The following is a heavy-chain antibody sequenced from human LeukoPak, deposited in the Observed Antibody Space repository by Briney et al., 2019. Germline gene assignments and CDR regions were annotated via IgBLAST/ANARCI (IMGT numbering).Heavy chain of an antibody. Sequence: SETLSLTCTVPGGSISSSSYYWGWIRQPPGKGLEWIGSIYYSGSTYYNPSLKSRVTISVDTSKNQFSLKLSSVTAADTAVYYCARGIPATGGGAWPPFDWYFDLWGRGTLVTVSS. CDR2: IYYSGST. V-gene: IGHV4-39*07. CDR3: ARGIPATGGGAWPPFDWYFDL. J-gene: IGHJ2*01. D-gene: IGHD2-2*01. CDR1: GGSISSSSYY.